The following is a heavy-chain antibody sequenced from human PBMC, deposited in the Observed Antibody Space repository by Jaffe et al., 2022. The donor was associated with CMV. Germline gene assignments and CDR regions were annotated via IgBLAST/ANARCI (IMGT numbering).Heavy chain of an antibody. J-gene: IGHJ6*02. CDR2: IYYSGST. D-gene: IGHD5-18*01. V-gene: IGHV4-59*01. Sequence: QVQLQESGPGLVKPSETLSLTCTVSGGSISSYYWSWIRQPPGKGLEWIGYIYYSGSTNYNPSLKSRVTISVDTSKNQFSLKLSSVTAADTAVYYCARFLLVQLPTNDKTRRNYGMDVWGQGTTVTVSS. CDR1: GGSISSYY. CDR3: ARFLLVQLPTNDKTRRNYGMDV.